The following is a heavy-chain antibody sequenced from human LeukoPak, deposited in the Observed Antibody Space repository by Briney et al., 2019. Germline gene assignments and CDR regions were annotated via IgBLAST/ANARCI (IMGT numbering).Heavy chain of an antibody. V-gene: IGHV4-39*07. J-gene: IGHJ4*02. CDR2: IYYSGST. Sequence: PSETLSLTCTVSGGSISSSSYYWGWIRQPPGKGLEWIGSIYYSGSTYYNPSLKSRVTISVDTSKNQFSLKLSSVTAADTAVYYCARARYLLTFDYWGQGTLVTVSS. CDR3: ARARYLLTFDY. D-gene: IGHD1-26*01. CDR1: GGSISSSSYY.